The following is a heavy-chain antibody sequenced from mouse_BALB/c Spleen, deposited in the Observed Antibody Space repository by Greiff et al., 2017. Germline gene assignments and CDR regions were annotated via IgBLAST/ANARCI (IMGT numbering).Heavy chain of an antibody. CDR2: IYPGSGST. CDR1: GYTFTSYW. Sequence: LQQPGSELVRPGASVKLSCKASGYTFTSYWMHWVKQRPGQGLEWIGNIYPGSGSTNYDEKFTSKATLTVDTSSSTAYMQLSSLTSEDSAVYYCTRWDDGYFYYAMDYWGQGTSVTVSS. CDR3: TRWDDGYFYYAMDY. V-gene: IGHV1S22*01. J-gene: IGHJ4*01. D-gene: IGHD2-3*01.